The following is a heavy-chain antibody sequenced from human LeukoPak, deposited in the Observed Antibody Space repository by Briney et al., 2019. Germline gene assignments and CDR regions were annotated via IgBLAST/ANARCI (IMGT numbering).Heavy chain of an antibody. CDR2: ISGGSSDI. CDR3: ARGATMATRHLDY. V-gene: IGHV3-21*01. Sequence: GGSLRLSCAASEFTFSTYSMNWVRQTPGKGLEWVSIISGGSSDIHYADSVKGRFTISRDNAKNSLYLQMNSLRVEDTAVYYCARGATMATRHLDYWGQGTLVTVSS. J-gene: IGHJ4*02. CDR1: EFTFSTYS. D-gene: IGHD4-23*01.